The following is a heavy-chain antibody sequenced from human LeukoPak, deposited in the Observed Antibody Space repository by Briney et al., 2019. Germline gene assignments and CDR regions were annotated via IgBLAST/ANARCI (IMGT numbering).Heavy chain of an antibody. Sequence: PGGSLRLSCTASGFIFGDYAMSWFRQAPGKGLEWVGLIRSNVHGGTTEYAASVKGRFTISRDDPKRIAYLQMNSLKTEDTALYYCTRLRSGYIDFWGQGTLVTVSS. CDR2: IRSNVHGGTT. V-gene: IGHV3-49*03. CDR3: TRLRSGYIDF. J-gene: IGHJ4*02. D-gene: IGHD4-17*01. CDR1: GFIFGDYA.